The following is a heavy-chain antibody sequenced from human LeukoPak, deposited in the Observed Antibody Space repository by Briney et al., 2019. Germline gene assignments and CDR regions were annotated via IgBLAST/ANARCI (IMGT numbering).Heavy chain of an antibody. CDR3: AKSEGGWFDP. Sequence: SETLSLTCTVSGGSISSGGYYWSWIRQHPGKGLEWIGYIYYSGSTYYNPSLKSRVTISVDTSKNQFSLKLSSVSAADTAVYYCAKSEGGWFDPWGQGTLVTVFS. CDR1: GGSISSGGYY. CDR2: IYYSGST. V-gene: IGHV4-31*03. D-gene: IGHD3-16*01. J-gene: IGHJ5*02.